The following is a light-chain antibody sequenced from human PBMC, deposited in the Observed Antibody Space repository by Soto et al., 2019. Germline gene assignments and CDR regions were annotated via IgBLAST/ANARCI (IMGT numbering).Light chain of an antibody. CDR1: SSNIGADYP. CDR3: QSYDTSLSRRWV. V-gene: IGLV1-40*01. Sequence: QSVLTQPPSVSGAPGQTVTISCTGSSSNIGADYPLHWYKQLPGTAPKLLVSTNRPSGVPDRISASKSGASASLAITGLQAEDEAEYYCQSYDTSLSRRWVFGGGTKLTVL. J-gene: IGLJ3*02. CDR2: T.